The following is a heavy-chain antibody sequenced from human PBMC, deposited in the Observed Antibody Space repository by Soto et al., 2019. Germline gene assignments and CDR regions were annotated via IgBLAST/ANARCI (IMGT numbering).Heavy chain of an antibody. CDR1: GYSFTSYW. D-gene: IGHD3-10*01. CDR2: IYPGDSDT. CDR3: ASTGEYYYGSGSHDAFDI. Sequence: PEESLKISCKGSGYSFTSYWIGWVRQMPGKGLEWMGIIYPGDSDTRYSPSFQGQVTISADKSISTAYLQWSSLKASDTAMYYCASTGEYYYGSGSHDAFDIWGQGTMVTVSS. J-gene: IGHJ3*02. V-gene: IGHV5-51*01.